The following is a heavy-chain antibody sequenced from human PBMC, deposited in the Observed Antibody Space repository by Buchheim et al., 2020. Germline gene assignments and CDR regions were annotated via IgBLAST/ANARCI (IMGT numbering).Heavy chain of an antibody. CDR3: ARGGFGSSGWRYYYYYYGMDV. J-gene: IGHJ6*02. D-gene: IGHD6-19*01. V-gene: IGHV1-8*01. CDR2: MNPNSGNT. Sequence: QVQLVQSGAEAKKPGASVKVSCKASGYTFTSDEINWVRQATGKGLEWMGWMNPNSGNTGYAQKFQGRVTMTRNTSISTAYMELSSLRSEDTAVYYCARGGFGSSGWRYYYYYYGMDVWGQGTT. CDR1: GYTFTSDE.